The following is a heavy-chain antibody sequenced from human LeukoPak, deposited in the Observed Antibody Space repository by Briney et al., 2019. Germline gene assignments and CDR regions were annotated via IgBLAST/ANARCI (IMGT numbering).Heavy chain of an antibody. D-gene: IGHD5-18*01. Sequence: GGSLRLSCAASGSTFSSYAMHWVRQAPGKGLEWVAVISYDGSNKYYADSVKGRFTISRDNSKNTLYLQMNSLRAEDTAVYYCARGSVRGYSYGFLRYYYYGMDVWGQGTTVTVSS. CDR1: GSTFSSYA. CDR2: ISYDGSNK. V-gene: IGHV3-30-3*01. CDR3: ARGSVRGYSYGFLRYYYYGMDV. J-gene: IGHJ6*02.